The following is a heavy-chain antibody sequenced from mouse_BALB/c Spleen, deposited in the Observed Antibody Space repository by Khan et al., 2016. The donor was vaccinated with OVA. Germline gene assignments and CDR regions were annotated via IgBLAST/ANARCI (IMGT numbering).Heavy chain of an antibody. Sequence: EVQLQQSGAELVKPGASVKLSCTASGFNIKDTYMHWVKQRPEQGMEWIGRIDPANGNNKYDPKFQGKATITADTSSNPAYQQLSRLTSADTAVYYSARINAWGQGTTLTVSS. V-gene: IGHV14-3*02. CDR1: GFNIKDTY. CDR2: IDPANGNN. J-gene: IGHJ2*01. CDR3: ARINA.